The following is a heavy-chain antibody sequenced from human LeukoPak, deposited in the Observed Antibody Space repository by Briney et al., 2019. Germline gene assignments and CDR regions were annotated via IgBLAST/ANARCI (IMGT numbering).Heavy chain of an antibody. Sequence: SETLSLTCTVSGYSISSGYYWGWIRQPPGKGLEWIGSIYHSGSTYYNPSLKSRVTISVDTSKNQFSLKLSSVTAADTAVYYCARDRIYGSGSDHFDYWGQGTLVTVSS. CDR2: IYHSGST. CDR3: ARDRIYGSGSDHFDY. J-gene: IGHJ4*02. CDR1: GYSISSGYY. V-gene: IGHV4-38-2*02. D-gene: IGHD3-10*01.